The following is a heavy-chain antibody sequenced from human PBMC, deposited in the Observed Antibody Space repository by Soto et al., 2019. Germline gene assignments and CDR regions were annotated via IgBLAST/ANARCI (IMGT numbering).Heavy chain of an antibody. V-gene: IGHV3-11*04. Sequence: PGGSLRLSCAASGFTFSDYYMSWIRQAPGKGLEWVSFISSSGSTKYYADSVKGRFTISRDNSKNTLYLQMNSLRAEDTAVYYCANLKGEPYLDYWGQGTLVTVSS. J-gene: IGHJ4*02. D-gene: IGHD3-16*01. CDR3: ANLKGEPYLDY. CDR2: ISSSGSTK. CDR1: GFTFSDYY.